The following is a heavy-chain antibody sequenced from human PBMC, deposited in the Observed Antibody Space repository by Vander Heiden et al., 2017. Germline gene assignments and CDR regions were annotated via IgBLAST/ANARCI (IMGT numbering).Heavy chain of an antibody. CDR1: GITFSDYG. V-gene: IGHV3-33*01. CDR2: IWYDGSKK. CDR3: ARMSGYHIDY. J-gene: IGHJ4*02. Sequence: QVQLVESGGGVVQPGRSLRLSCAASGITFSDYGMHWVRQAPGKGLEWVSIIWYDGSKKYDVDSVKGRFTISRDNSRNTLYLQMNSLRAEDTAMYFCARMSGYHIDYWGQGTLVTVSS. D-gene: IGHD3-3*01.